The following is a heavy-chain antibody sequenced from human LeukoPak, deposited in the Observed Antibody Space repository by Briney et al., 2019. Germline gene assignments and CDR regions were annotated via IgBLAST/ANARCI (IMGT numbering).Heavy chain of an antibody. D-gene: IGHD2-2*01. Sequence: PSETLSLTCAVYGGSFSGYYWSWIRQPPGKGLEWIVEINHSGSTNYNPSLKSRVTISVDTSKNQFSLKLSSVTAADTAVYYCASLPKPVVPAARRYYYGMDVWGQGTTVTVSS. V-gene: IGHV4-34*01. CDR2: INHSGST. J-gene: IGHJ6*02. CDR1: GGSFSGYY. CDR3: ASLPKPVVPAARRYYYGMDV.